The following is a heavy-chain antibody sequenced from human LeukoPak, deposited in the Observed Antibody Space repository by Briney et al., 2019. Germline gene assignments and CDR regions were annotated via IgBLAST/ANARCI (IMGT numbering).Heavy chain of an antibody. J-gene: IGHJ6*02. V-gene: IGHV3-9*01. CDR3: AKDGYLDYYYYGMDV. CDR2: ISWNSGSI. D-gene: IGHD5-12*01. Sequence: PGGSLRLSCAASGFTFDDYAMHWARHAPGKGLEWVSGISWNSGSIGYADSVKGRFTISRDNAKNSLYLQMNSLRAEDTALYYCAKDGYLDYYYYGMDVWGQGTTVTVSS. CDR1: GFTFDDYA.